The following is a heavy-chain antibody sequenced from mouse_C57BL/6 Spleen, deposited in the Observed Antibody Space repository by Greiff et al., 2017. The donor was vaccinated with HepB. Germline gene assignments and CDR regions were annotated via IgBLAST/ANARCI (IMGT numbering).Heavy chain of an antibody. J-gene: IGHJ2*01. CDR2: LLPGSGST. CDR3: ARRGPDAFDY. CDR1: GYTFTGYW. V-gene: IGHV1-9*01. Sequence: QVQLKQSGAELMQPGASVKLSCKATGYTFTGYWIEWVKQRPGPGLEWIGELLPGSGSTNYNEKFMAKATFTADTSSNTAYMQLNSLATEDSAIYYCARRGPDAFDYWGQGTTLTVSS.